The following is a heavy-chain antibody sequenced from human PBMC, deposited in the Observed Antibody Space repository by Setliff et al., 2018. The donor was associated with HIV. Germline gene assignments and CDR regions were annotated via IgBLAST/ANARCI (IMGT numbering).Heavy chain of an antibody. Sequence: SETLSLTCTVSGGSISSSSYYWGWIRQPPGKGLEWIGSIYYSGSTYYNPSFRSRATMSVDASKRQFSLKLRSVTPEDSAIYYCARDGTRQMWGSDYFRYYYIEFWDKGTTVTVSS. CDR3: ARDGTRQMWGSDYFRYYYIEF. V-gene: IGHV4-39*02. CDR2: IYYSGST. CDR1: GGSISSSSYY. D-gene: IGHD1-7*01. J-gene: IGHJ6*03.